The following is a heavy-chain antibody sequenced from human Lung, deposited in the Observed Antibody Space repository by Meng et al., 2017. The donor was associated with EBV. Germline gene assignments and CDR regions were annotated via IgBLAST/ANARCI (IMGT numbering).Heavy chain of an antibody. V-gene: IGHV4-59*01. Sequence: QLQLQEAGSGLVKPSETLTLTCAVSGGSISNYYGTWIRQPPGKALEWVGYISDSGTTTYNPSLKSRVTISLDTSKNQFALKLSSVTAADTAVYYCARGFGKFWYYFDKWGQGTLVTVSS. CDR2: ISDSGTT. CDR3: ARGFGKFWYYFDK. J-gene: IGHJ4*02. CDR1: GGSISNYY. D-gene: IGHD3-10*01.